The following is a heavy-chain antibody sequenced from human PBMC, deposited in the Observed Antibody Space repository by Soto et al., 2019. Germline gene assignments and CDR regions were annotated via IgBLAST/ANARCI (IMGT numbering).Heavy chain of an antibody. CDR3: ARGGGVTTTGDDY. D-gene: IGHD4-4*01. CDR1: GGSINTATHS. Sequence: QLQLQESGSGLVKPSQTLSLTCAVSGGSINTATHSWSWIRQPPGKGLEWIGYIYHSGSTYYNPSVKSGVTRSIDKSNNQFSLRLSSVTAADTAVYYWARGGGVTTTGDDYWGQGILVTVSS. V-gene: IGHV4-30-2*01. CDR2: IYHSGST. J-gene: IGHJ4*02.